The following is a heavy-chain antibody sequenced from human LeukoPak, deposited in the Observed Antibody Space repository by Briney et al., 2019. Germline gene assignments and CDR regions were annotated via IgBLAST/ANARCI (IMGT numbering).Heavy chain of an antibody. Sequence: GGSLRLSCAASKFTFSTFSMSWVCQAPGKGLEWVSSISGSGGYTYYADSVKGRFTISRDNSKNTLFLQMNSLRAEDTAVYYCARDHLSSGSSPDYYYYYYMDVWGKGTTVTISS. J-gene: IGHJ6*03. CDR2: ISGSGGYT. CDR3: ARDHLSSGSSPDYYYYYYMDV. V-gene: IGHV3-23*01. D-gene: IGHD6-19*01. CDR1: KFTFSTFS.